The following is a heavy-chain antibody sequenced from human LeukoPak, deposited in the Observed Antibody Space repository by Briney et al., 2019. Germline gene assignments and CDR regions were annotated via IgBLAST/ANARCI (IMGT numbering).Heavy chain of an antibody. CDR3: ARESENYDRSGYFDY. CDR1: SNSIGIYH. J-gene: IGHJ4*02. Sequence: PSETLSLSCTISSNSIGIYHWSWIRQSPGKGLEWIGNIYHRGSANYNPSLKSRVTISLDTSKNQFSLKVTSVTAADTAVYYCARESENYDRSGYFDYWGQGTLVTVSS. CDR2: IYHRGSA. D-gene: IGHD3-22*01. V-gene: IGHV4-59*01.